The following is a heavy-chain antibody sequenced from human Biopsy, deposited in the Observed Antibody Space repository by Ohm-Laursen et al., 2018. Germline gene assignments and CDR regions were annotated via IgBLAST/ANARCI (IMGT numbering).Heavy chain of an antibody. V-gene: IGHV4-34*08. Sequence: GALSLTCSVFGKTFSDYQWSWIRQPPGKGLEWIGQINQAGTTNYNPSLKSRVSISADASKYEFSLRLTSVTAADTAVYLCGNEVHGRDYWGLGAQVTVSS. CDR2: INQAGTT. CDR3: GNEVHGRDY. J-gene: IGHJ4*02. D-gene: IGHD2-15*01. CDR1: GKTFSDYQ.